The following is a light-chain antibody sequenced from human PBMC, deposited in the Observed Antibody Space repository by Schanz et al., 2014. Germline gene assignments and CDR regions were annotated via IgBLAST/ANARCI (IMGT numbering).Light chain of an antibody. V-gene: IGKV3-20*01. Sequence: EIVLTQSPGTLSLSPGERATLSCRASQTVASDYLAWYQHIPGQAPRLLIYGASSRPTGIPDRFSGSGSGTDFTLTISSLQSEDFAVYYCQQYSNWPSITFGQGTRLEIK. CDR1: QTVASDY. J-gene: IGKJ5*01. CDR3: QQYSNWPSIT. CDR2: GAS.